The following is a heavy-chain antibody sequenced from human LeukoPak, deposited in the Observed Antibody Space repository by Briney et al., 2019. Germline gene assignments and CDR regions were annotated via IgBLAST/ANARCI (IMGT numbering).Heavy chain of an antibody. D-gene: IGHD2-2*01. Sequence: GGCLRLSCAASGFTFEDYAMHCVRQAPGKGLEWVSGISWNSGSIGYADSVKGRFTISRDNAKNSLYLQMNSLRAEDTALYYCAKDYGSTFHGMDVWGQGTTVTVSS. CDR3: AKDYGSTFHGMDV. J-gene: IGHJ6*02. CDR2: ISWNSGSI. V-gene: IGHV3-9*01. CDR1: GFTFEDYA.